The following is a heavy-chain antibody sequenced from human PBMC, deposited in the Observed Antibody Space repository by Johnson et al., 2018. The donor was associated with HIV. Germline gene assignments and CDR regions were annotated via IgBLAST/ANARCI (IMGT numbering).Heavy chain of an antibody. D-gene: IGHD2-21*02. J-gene: IGHJ3*02. Sequence: VQLVESGGGLVQPGRSLRLSCAASGFDFSSSWMHWVRQAPGKGLVWVSRIRNDGSATTYADSVKGRFTISSDNSKNTLYLQMGSLRAEDMAVYYCARKVVTADDAFDIWGQGTMVTVSS. V-gene: IGHV3-74*02. CDR1: GFDFSSSW. CDR3: ARKVVTADDAFDI. CDR2: IRNDGSAT.